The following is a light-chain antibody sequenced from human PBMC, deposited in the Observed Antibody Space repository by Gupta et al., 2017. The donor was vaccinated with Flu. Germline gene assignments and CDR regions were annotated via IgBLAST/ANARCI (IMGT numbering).Light chain of an antibody. Sequence: QSVLTQPPSVSGAPGQRVTISCTGSSPNIGAGYDVHWYQQLPGTAPKLLIYGNSNRPSGVPDRFSGSKSDTSASLAITGLQAEDEADYYCQSYDSSLRGSSVFGTGTKVTVL. V-gene: IGLV1-40*01. CDR1: SPNIGAGYD. J-gene: IGLJ1*01. CDR2: GNS. CDR3: QSYDSSLRGSSV.